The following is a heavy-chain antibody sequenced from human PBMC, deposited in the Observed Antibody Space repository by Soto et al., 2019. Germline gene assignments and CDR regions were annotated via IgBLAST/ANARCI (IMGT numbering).Heavy chain of an antibody. D-gene: IGHD2-2*01. CDR1: GYSFTSYW. V-gene: IGHV5-10-1*01. J-gene: IGHJ6*02. CDR2: IDPSDSYT. Sequence: PGESLKISCKGSGYSFTSYWISWVRQMPGKGLEWMGRIDPSDSYTNYSPSFQGHVTISADKSISTAYLQWSSLKASDTAMYYCASLQYYSSTSCPLGYYGMHVWGQGTTVTVSS. CDR3: ASLQYYSSTSCPLGYYGMHV.